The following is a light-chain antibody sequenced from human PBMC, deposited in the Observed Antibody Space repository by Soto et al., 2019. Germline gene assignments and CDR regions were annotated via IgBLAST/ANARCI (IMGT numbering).Light chain of an antibody. CDR3: QSADSSGTYV. Sequence: SYELTQPPSVSVSPGQTARITCSGDALPKQYSYWYQQKPGQAPVLAIYKDSERPSGIPEGFSGSSSRTTVTLTISGVQAEDEADYYCQSADSSGTYVFGTGTKVTVL. CDR1: ALPKQY. CDR2: KDS. J-gene: IGLJ1*01. V-gene: IGLV3-25*02.